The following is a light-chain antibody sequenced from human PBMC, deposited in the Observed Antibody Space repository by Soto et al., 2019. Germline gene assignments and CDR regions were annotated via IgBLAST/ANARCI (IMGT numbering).Light chain of an antibody. CDR1: QSVSSSY. CDR2: GAS. Sequence: EIVLTQSPGTLSLSPGERATLSCRASQSVSSSYLAWYQQKPGQAPRLLIYGASSRATGIPDRFSGSGSGTDFSLTISRLEPDDFAVYYGQQYGSSSAFGGGTKMEIK. J-gene: IGKJ4*01. CDR3: QQYGSSSA. V-gene: IGKV3-20*01.